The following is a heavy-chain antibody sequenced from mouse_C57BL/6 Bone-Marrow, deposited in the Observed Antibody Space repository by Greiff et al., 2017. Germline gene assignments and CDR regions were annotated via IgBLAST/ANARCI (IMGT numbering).Heavy chain of an antibody. CDR1: GYTFTSYW. V-gene: IGHV1-59*01. Sequence: QVQLQQPGAELVRPGTSVKLSCKASGYTFTSYWMHWVKQRPGQGLEWIGVIDPSDSYTNSNQKFKGKATLTVDTSSSTAYMQLSSLTSEDSAVYYCARGGSHRDYWGQGTSVTVSS. J-gene: IGHJ4*01. CDR2: IDPSDSYT. D-gene: IGHD1-1*01. CDR3: ARGGSHRDY.